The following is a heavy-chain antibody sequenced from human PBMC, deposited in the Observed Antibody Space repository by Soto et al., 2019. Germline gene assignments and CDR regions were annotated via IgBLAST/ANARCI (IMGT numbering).Heavy chain of an antibody. D-gene: IGHD5-18*01. V-gene: IGHV4-31*03. CDR2: IYYSGNT. CDR1: GGSIRSGGYY. CDR3: ARDRLMATAGTARHYSGLDV. Sequence: SETLSLTCTVSGGSIRSGGYYWSWVRQNPRRGLEWIGNIYYSGNTYYNPSLKSRLTISVDTSKNQFSLNLSSVTAADTAVYYCARDRLMATAGTARHYSGLDVWGQGTTVTAP. J-gene: IGHJ6*02.